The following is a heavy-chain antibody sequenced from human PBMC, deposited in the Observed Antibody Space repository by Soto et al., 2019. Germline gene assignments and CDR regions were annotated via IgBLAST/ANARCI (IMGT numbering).Heavy chain of an antibody. V-gene: IGHV1-3*01. CDR2: INAGNGNT. J-gene: IGHJ4*02. CDR1: GYTFTNYA. CDR3: ARVQYASGSEVFDY. D-gene: IGHD6-19*01. Sequence: QVQLVQSGAEVKKPGASVKVSCKASGYTFTNYAIHWVRQAPGQRLEWMGWINAGNGNTKYSQKFQGRVTITRDTSASAAYMELSSLRSEDTAIYYCARVQYASGSEVFDYWGQGTLVTVSS.